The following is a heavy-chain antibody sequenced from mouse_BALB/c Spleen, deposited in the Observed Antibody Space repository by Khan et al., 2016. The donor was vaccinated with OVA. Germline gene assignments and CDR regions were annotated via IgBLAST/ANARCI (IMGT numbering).Heavy chain of an antibody. Sequence: LEESGPELVRPGVSVKISCKGSGYTFTDYAMYWVKQSHAKSLEWIGLISTYSGNTNYNQKFKGKATMTVDKSSSTAYMELARLTSEDAAIYYGARPAYDGYYDYWGQGTTLTVSS. J-gene: IGHJ2*01. D-gene: IGHD2-3*01. CDR1: GYTFTDYA. CDR2: ISTYSGNT. CDR3: ARPAYDGYYDY. V-gene: IGHV1S137*01.